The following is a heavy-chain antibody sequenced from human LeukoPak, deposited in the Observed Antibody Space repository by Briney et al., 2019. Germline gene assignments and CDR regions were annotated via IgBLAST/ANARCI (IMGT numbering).Heavy chain of an antibody. CDR1: GFTFSDYY. CDR2: ISSSGSTI. Sequence: GGSLRLSCAASGFTFSDYYMSWIRQAPGKGLEWVSYISSSGSTIYYADSVKGRFTISRDNSKNTLYLQMNSLRAEDTAVYYCAKDAGYCRSTSCGGDWGQGTLVTVSS. J-gene: IGHJ4*02. V-gene: IGHV3-11*04. D-gene: IGHD2-2*03. CDR3: AKDAGYCRSTSCGGD.